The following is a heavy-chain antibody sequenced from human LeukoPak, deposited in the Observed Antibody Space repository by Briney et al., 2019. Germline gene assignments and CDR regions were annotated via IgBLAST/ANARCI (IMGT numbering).Heavy chain of an antibody. CDR1: GFTFSSYA. V-gene: IGHV3-30-3*01. Sequence: GGSLRLSCAASGFTFSSYAMHWVRQAPGKGLEWVAVISYDGGNKYYADSVKGRFTISRDNSKNTLCLQMNSLSAEDTAVYYCARDLGGYCSSTSCYFSAFDIWGQGTMVTVSS. J-gene: IGHJ3*02. CDR3: ARDLGGYCSSTSCYFSAFDI. CDR2: ISYDGGNK. D-gene: IGHD2-2*03.